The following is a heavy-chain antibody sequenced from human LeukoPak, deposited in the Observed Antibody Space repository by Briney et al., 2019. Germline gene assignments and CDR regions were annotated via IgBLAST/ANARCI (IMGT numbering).Heavy chain of an antibody. CDR1: GFTVSSNY. J-gene: IGHJ4*02. CDR2: IYSGGST. Sequence: GGSLRLSCAASGFTVSSNYMSWVRQAPGKGLEWVSVIYSGGSTYYADSVKGRFTISRDNSKNTLYLQMNSLRAEDTAVYYCAKDRGRYCSGGSCYPFDYWGQGTLVTVSS. D-gene: IGHD2-15*01. V-gene: IGHV3-66*02. CDR3: AKDRGRYCSGGSCYPFDY.